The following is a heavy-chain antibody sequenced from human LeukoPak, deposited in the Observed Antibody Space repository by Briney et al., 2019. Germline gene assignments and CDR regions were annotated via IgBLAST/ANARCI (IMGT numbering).Heavy chain of an antibody. CDR1: GYSISSGYY. CDR2: INHSGST. Sequence: NPSETLSLTCTVSGYSISSGYYWSWIRQPPGKGLEWIGEINHSGSTNYNPSLKSRVTISVDTSKNQFSLKLSSVTAADTAVYYCASRVAILRYFRGYMDVWGKGTTVTISS. D-gene: IGHD3-9*01. J-gene: IGHJ6*03. V-gene: IGHV4-38-2*02. CDR3: ASRVAILRYFRGYMDV.